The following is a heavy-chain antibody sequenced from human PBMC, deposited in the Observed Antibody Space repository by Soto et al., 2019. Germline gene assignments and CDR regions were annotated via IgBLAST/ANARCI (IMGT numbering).Heavy chain of an antibody. CDR2: INAGNGNT. V-gene: IGHV1-3*01. J-gene: IGHJ4*02. Sequence: QVQLVQSGAEVKKPGASVKVSCKASGYTFTSYAMHWVRQAPGQRLEWRGWINAGNGNTKYSQKFQGRVTITRDTAASTDYMELSSLTSEDTAVYYCARALGCYSGSYRFDYWGQGPLVTVSS. D-gene: IGHD1-26*01. CDR3: ARALGCYSGSYRFDY. CDR1: GYTFTSYA.